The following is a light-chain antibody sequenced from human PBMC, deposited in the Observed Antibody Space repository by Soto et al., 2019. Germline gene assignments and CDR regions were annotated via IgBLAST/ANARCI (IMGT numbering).Light chain of an antibody. V-gene: IGKV1-39*01. CDR3: QQSYSTIIP. CDR2: GAS. J-gene: IGKJ5*01. CDR1: QSISSY. Sequence: DIQMTQSQASLSSSVGDRVTITCVTSQSISSYLNWYQQNPGKAPNLLIYGASSLQSGVPSRFSGSGSGTDFTLTISSLQPEDFASYFCQQSYSTIIPFGQGTRLE.